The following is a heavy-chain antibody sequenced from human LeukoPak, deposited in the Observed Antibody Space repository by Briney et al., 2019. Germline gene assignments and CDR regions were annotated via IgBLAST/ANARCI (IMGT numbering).Heavy chain of an antibody. CDR3: ARDVSGSYYNWFDP. CDR1: GFTFTNYA. D-gene: IGHD3-10*01. CDR2: ISGSGGST. Sequence: PGGSLRLSCVASGFTFTNYAMTWVRQAPGKGLEWVSAISGSGGSTYYADSVEGRFTISRDNSKNTLYLQMNSLRAEDTAVYYCARDVSGSYYNWFDPWGQGTLVTVSS. J-gene: IGHJ5*02. V-gene: IGHV3-23*01.